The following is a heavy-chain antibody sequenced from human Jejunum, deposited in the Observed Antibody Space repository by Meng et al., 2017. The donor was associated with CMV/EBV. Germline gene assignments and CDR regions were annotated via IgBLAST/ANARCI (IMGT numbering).Heavy chain of an antibody. J-gene: IGHJ4*02. CDR3: ARDGGNVWSGYIPPYYFDF. Sequence: YYIHWVRQAPGQGLEWVGWINPDSGATRYAPKCQDRVTMTRDRSITTASMELIRLTSDDTAMYYCARDGGNVWSGYIPPYYFDFWGQGSLVTVSS. CDR1: YY. V-gene: IGHV1-2*02. D-gene: IGHD3-3*01. CDR2: INPDSGAT.